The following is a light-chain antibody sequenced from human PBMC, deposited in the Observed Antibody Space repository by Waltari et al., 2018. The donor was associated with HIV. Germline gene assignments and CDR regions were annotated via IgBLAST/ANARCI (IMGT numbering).Light chain of an antibody. V-gene: IGLV2-23*01. CDR1: SSDVGNYNL. J-gene: IGLJ2*01. CDR2: EAI. Sequence: QSALTQPASVSGSPGQPIPIPCTGPSSDVGNYNLVPWYQQHPGKAPKLIIYEAIKRPSGVSDRISGSKSASTASLTISGLQADDEADYFCSSYGGSSIWLFGGGTKLTVL. CDR3: SSYGGSSIWL.